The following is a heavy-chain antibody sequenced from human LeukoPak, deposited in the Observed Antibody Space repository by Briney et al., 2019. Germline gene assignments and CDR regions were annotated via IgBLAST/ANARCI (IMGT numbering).Heavy chain of an antibody. CDR1: GFTFSSYG. CDR2: IRYDGSNK. CDR3: ARDRGLELRGAFDY. Sequence: PGGSLRLSCAASGFTFSSYGMHWVRQAPGKGLEWVAFIRYDGSNKYYADSVKGRFTISRDNAKNSLYLQMNSLRAEDTAVYYCARDRGLELRGAFDYWGQGTLVTVSS. D-gene: IGHD1-7*01. V-gene: IGHV3-30*02. J-gene: IGHJ4*02.